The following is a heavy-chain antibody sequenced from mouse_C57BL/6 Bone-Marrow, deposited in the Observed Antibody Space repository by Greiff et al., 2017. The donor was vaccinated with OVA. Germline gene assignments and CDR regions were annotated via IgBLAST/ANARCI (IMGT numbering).Heavy chain of an antibody. V-gene: IGHV1-81*01. Sequence: QVQLKQSGAELARPGASVKLSCKASGYTFTSYGISWVKQRTGQGLEWIGEIYPRSGNTYYNEKFKGKATLTADKSSSTAYMELRSLTSEDSAVYFCARGTTVVEGHAMDYWGQGTSVTVSS. CDR3: ARGTTVVEGHAMDY. J-gene: IGHJ4*01. D-gene: IGHD1-1*01. CDR2: IYPRSGNT. CDR1: GYTFTSYG.